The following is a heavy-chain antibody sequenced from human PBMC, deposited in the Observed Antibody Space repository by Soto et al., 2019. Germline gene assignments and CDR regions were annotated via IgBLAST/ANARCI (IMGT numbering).Heavy chain of an antibody. CDR3: ARRRDFLDS. CDR2: IGSGGGTI. CDR1: GFTFSDYY. V-gene: IGHV3-11*04. D-gene: IGHD3-3*01. Sequence: QVQLVESGGGLVKPGGSLRLSCAASGFTFSDYYMTWIRQAPGKGLEWVSYIGSGGGTIYYADSVKGRFTISSDNAKNSLYLQTNSRRAEDTAVYYCARRRDFLDSWGQGTLVTVSS. J-gene: IGHJ4*02.